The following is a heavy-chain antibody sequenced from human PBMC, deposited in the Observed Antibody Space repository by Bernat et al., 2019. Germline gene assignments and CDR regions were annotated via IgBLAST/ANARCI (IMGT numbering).Heavy chain of an antibody. CDR3: ARDGVGYYGSGSYVPY. J-gene: IGHJ4*02. D-gene: IGHD3-10*01. CDR2: INPSGGST. CDR1: GYTFTSYY. V-gene: IGHV1-46*01. Sequence: QVQLVQSGAEVKKPGASVKVSCKASGYTFTSYYMHWVRQAPGQGLEWMGIINPSGGSTSYAQKFQGRVTMNRDTSTSTVYMELSSLRSEDTAVYYCARDGVGYYGSGSYVPYWGQGTLVTVSA.